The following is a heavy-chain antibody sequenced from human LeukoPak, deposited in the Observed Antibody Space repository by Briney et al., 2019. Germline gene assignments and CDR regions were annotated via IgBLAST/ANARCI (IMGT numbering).Heavy chain of an antibody. Sequence: GGSLRLSCAASGFTFSSYSMNWVRQAPGKGLEWVSSISSSSSYIYYADSVKGRFTISRDNAKNSLYLQMNSLRAEDTTVYYCASTGGGYYDSSGYYYFDYWGQGTLVTVSS. CDR2: ISSSSSYI. CDR3: ASTGGGYYDSSGYYYFDY. CDR1: GFTFSSYS. J-gene: IGHJ4*02. D-gene: IGHD3-22*01. V-gene: IGHV3-21*01.